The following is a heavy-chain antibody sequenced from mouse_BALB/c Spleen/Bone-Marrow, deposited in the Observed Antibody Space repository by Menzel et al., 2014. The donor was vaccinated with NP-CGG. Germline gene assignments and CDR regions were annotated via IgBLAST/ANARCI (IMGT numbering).Heavy chain of an antibody. CDR2: IYPYNGGT. Sequence: EVQLQQSGPELVKPGASVKISCKASGYTFTDYNMHWVKQSHGKSLEWIGYIYPYNGGTGYNQKFKSKATLTVDNSSSTAYMGLRSLTSEDSAVYYCATRFITTAGYWGQGTTLTVSS. V-gene: IGHV1S29*02. CDR1: GYTFTDYN. J-gene: IGHJ2*01. D-gene: IGHD1-2*01. CDR3: ATRFITTAGY.